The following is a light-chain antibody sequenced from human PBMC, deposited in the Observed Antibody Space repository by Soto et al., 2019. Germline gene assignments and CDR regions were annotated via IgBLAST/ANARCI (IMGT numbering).Light chain of an antibody. V-gene: IGLV2-14*01. Sequence: QSVLTQPASVSGSPGQSITISCSGISPDFGVSWYQHFPGKAPKLLIFEVSNRPSGVSTRFSGSKSGNMAFLTISGLQSEDEGLYHCSSYSSTTNLFGGGTKLTVL. J-gene: IGLJ2*01. CDR1: SPDFGV. CDR2: EVS. CDR3: SSYSSTTNL.